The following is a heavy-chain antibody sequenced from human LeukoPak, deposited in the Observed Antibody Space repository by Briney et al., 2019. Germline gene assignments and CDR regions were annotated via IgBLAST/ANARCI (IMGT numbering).Heavy chain of an antibody. Sequence: SETLSLTCTVSGGSISSHYWSWIRQPPGKGLEWIGYIYYSGSTNYNPSLKSRVTISVDTSKNQFSLKLSSVTAADTAVYYCARRGSYPYAFDIWGQGKMVRVSS. CDR1: GGSISSHY. J-gene: IGHJ3*02. V-gene: IGHV4-59*11. D-gene: IGHD1-26*01. CDR3: ARRGSYPYAFDI. CDR2: IYYSGST.